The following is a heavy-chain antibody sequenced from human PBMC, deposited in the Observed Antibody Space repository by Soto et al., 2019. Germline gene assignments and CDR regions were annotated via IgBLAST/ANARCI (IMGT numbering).Heavy chain of an antibody. Sequence: ASVKVSCKASGYTFSSNSIHWVRQAPGQGLEWIGWITPFNVDTSYAQKFQGRVTMTTDTSTSTVFMELRSLRFDDTAVYYCARVGVVVGATIDSWGQGTLVTVLL. CDR2: ITPFNVDT. CDR1: GYTFSSNS. CDR3: ARVGVVVGATIDS. D-gene: IGHD2-15*01. J-gene: IGHJ4*02. V-gene: IGHV1-18*04.